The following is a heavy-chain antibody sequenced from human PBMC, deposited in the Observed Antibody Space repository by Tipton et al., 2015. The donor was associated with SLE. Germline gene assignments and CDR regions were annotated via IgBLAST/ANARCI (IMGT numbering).Heavy chain of an antibody. V-gene: IGHV4-61*05. CDR3: AREQSPVALFDH. D-gene: IGHD6-19*01. CDR2: IYYSGST. CDR1: GGSIGSSSYY. Sequence: TLSLTCTVSGGSIGSSSYYWGWIRQPPRKGLEWVGYIYYSGSTNCNPSLKSRVTISVDTSKNQFSLKLSSVTAADTAVYYCAREQSPVALFDHWGQGTLVTVSS. J-gene: IGHJ4*02.